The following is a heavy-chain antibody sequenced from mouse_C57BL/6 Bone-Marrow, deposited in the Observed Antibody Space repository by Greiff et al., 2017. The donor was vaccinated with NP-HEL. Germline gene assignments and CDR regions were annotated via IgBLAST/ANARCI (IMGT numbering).Heavy chain of an antibody. CDR1: GYTFTSYW. J-gene: IGHJ4*01. V-gene: IGHV1-69*01. CDR3: SRERMGYYAMDY. CDR2: IDPSDSYT. Sequence: QVQLQQPGAELVMPGASVTLSCKASGYTFTSYWMHWVKQRPGQGLEWIGEIDPSDSYTNYNQKFKGKSTLTVDKSSSTAYMQLSSLTSEDSAVYDGSRERMGYYAMDYWGQGTSVTVSA.